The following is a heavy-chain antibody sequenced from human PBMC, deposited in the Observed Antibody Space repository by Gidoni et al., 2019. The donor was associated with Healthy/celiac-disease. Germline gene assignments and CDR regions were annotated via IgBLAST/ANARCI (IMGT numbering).Heavy chain of an antibody. CDR1: GFTFSSYS. V-gene: IGHV3-21*01. Sequence: EVQLVESGGGLVKPGGSLRLSCAASGFTFSSYSMNWVRQAPGKGLEWGSSISSGSSYIDCAESVKGRFTISRDNAKNSLYLQMNSLRAEDTDVYYCARDTPAGYSSSWGQGTLVTVSS. J-gene: IGHJ4*02. D-gene: IGHD6-13*01. CDR2: ISSGSSYI. CDR3: ARDTPAGYSSS.